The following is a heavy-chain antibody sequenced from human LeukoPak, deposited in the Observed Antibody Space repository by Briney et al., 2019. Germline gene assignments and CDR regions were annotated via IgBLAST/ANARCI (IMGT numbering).Heavy chain of an antibody. CDR2: VNNDGSAT. Sequence: GGSLRLSCAASRFIFTNYWIHWVRQAPGKGLVWVSHVNNDGSATSYADSVKGRFTISRDSAKDTVYLHMNSLRVEDTAVYYCTSFFETNWGQGTLVTVSS. CDR3: TSFFETN. D-gene: IGHD2/OR15-2a*01. V-gene: IGHV3-74*01. J-gene: IGHJ4*02. CDR1: RFIFTNYW.